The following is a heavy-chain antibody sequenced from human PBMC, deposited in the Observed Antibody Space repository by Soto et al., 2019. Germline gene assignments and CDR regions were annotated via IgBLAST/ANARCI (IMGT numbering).Heavy chain of an antibody. CDR1: GCTFSSYA. V-gene: IGHV1-69*13. CDR3: ARGIVVVTATDAFDI. CDR2: IIPIFGTA. Sequence: SVKVSCKASGCTFSSYAISWVRQAPGQGLEWMGGIIPIFGTANYAQKFQGRVTITADESTSTAYMELSSLRSEDTAVYYCARGIVVVTATDAFDIWGQGTMVTVSS. J-gene: IGHJ3*02. D-gene: IGHD2-21*02.